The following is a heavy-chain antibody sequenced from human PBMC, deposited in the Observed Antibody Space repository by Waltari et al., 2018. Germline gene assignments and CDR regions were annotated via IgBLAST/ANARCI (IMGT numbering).Heavy chain of an antibody. J-gene: IGHJ4*02. CDR1: GSTFSAYY. CDR2: INPRNGET. CDR3: AREGSHLTTVNDF. D-gene: IGHD4-4*01. V-gene: IGHV1-2*02. Sequence: LVQSGAEVKKPGASVRVSCKTSGSTFSAYYIPWVRQAPGQGLEWMGWINPRNGETKYTQTFHGRVTLTRDTSINTAYMELSSLIFDDTAVYYCAREGSHLTTVNDFWGQGTLVIVSS.